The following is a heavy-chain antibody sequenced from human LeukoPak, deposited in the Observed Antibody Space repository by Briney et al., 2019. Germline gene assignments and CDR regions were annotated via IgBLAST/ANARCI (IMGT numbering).Heavy chain of an antibody. J-gene: IGHJ4*02. CDR3: AKDGYYDSTQYWDQ. Sequence: GGSLRLSCAASGFTFSSYAMSWVRQALGKGLEWVSAISGSGGSTYYADSVKGRFTISRDNSKNTLYLQMNSLRAEDTAVYYCAKDGYYDSTQYWDQWGQGTLVTVSS. D-gene: IGHD3-22*01. CDR2: ISGSGGST. CDR1: GFTFSSYA. V-gene: IGHV3-23*01.